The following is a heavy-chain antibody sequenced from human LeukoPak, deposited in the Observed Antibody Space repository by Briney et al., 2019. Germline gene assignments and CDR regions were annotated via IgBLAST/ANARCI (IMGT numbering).Heavy chain of an antibody. CDR2: ISGSGGST. Sequence: PGGTLRLSCAASGFTFSSYGMSWVRQAPGKGLEWVSAISGSGGSTYYADSVKGRFTISRDNSKNTLYLQMNSLRAEDTAVYYCAKAYYYDSSGYEDYWGQGTLVTVSS. V-gene: IGHV3-23*01. CDR3: AKAYYYDSSGYEDY. D-gene: IGHD3-22*01. CDR1: GFTFSSYG. J-gene: IGHJ4*02.